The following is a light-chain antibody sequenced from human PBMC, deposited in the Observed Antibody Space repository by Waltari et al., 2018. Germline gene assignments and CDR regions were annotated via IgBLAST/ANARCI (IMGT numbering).Light chain of an antibody. J-gene: IGKJ1*01. CDR3: KQYKSYKT. CDR1: QSITTS. Sequence: DIQMTQSPSTLSASVGDTVIISCRASQSITTSLAWYQQKPGKAPDVLIYGASNLESGVPSRFSGSGSGTEFPLTISSLQPDDFATYYCKQYKSYKTFGQGTRVEIK. V-gene: IGKV1-5*03. CDR2: GAS.